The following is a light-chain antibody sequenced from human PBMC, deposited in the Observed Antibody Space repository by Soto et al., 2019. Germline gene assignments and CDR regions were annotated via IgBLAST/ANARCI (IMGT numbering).Light chain of an antibody. CDR2: AES. CDR3: QDYCNSTWT. Sequence: EIVLTQSPGTLSLSPGERATLSCRASQSVGSNYLAWYQQKPGQAPRLLIFAESSIATGIPERFSGSRSGSDFTPTISTPEPKAFAVDYCQDYCNSTWTLGQGTKVEIK. CDR1: QSVGSNY. V-gene: IGKV3-20*01. J-gene: IGKJ1*01.